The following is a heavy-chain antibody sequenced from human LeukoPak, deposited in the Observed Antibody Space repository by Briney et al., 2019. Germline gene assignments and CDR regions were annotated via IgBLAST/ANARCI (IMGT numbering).Heavy chain of an antibody. CDR2: INAGVSDT. D-gene: IGHD4-17*01. CDR1: GYNFNRYW. CDR3: AGRKLGDVDYGDYSDAFDI. J-gene: IGHJ3*02. Sequence: GESLKISCKGPGYNFNRYWIGWVRQTPGKGRGWMGIINAGVSDTSYSPSFQGQVTISADKSIRSAYLKWSRLEASDTAMYYCAGRKLGDVDYGDYSDAFDIWGPGTMVTVSS. V-gene: IGHV5-51*01.